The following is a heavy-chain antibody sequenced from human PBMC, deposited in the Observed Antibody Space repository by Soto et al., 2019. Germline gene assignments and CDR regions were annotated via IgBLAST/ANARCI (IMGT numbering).Heavy chain of an antibody. D-gene: IGHD3-9*01. CDR1: GGTFIYYA. V-gene: IGHV1-69*06. Sequence: HGQLVQSGAEVKGPGSSVKVSCRASGGTFIYYAFNWVRQAPGQGLEWLGGIIPVFGTPDYAPSFHDRITLTPDKSTNTTFPEVIGLRSEDTATYLRSRGGLHFADRTCYSFESWGQGALVTVSS. CDR2: IIPVFGTP. CDR3: SRGGLHFADRTCYSFES. J-gene: IGHJ4*02.